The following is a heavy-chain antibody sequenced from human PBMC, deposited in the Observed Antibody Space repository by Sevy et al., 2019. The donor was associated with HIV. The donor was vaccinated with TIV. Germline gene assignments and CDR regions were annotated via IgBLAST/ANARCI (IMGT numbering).Heavy chain of an antibody. V-gene: IGHV1-24*01. J-gene: IGHJ4*02. CDR3: ATTKDYYDSSGCPFDY. Sequence: ASVNVSCKVSGYTLTQVSMHWVRQAPGGGLEWMGSFDPEDGETIYAQKFQGRVTMTEDTYTDTAYMELNSLRSEDTAVYFCATTKDYYDSSGCPFDYWGQGTLVTVSS. D-gene: IGHD3-22*01. CDR2: FDPEDGET. CDR1: GYTLTQVS.